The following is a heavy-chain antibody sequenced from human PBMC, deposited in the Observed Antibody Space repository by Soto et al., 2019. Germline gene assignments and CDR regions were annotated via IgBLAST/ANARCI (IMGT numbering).Heavy chain of an antibody. D-gene: IGHD3-10*01. V-gene: IGHV4-34*01. CDR3: ARGGVDMIRGVTGKRTWLDP. CDR2: INRSGST. CDR1: VGSFSAYF. J-gene: IGHJ5*02. Sequence: QVQLQQWGEGLLKPSETLSLTCAVYVGSFSAYFGIWIANPPGKGLEWIGEINRSGSTNYNPSLKSRVTISVDSSKNQFSLKLTSVTAADTAVYYCARGGVDMIRGVTGKRTWLDPWGQGTLVTVSS.